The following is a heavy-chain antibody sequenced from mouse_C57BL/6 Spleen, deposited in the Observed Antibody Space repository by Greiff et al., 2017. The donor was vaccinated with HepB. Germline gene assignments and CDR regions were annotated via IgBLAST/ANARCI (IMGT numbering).Heavy chain of an antibody. J-gene: IGHJ3*01. Sequence: QVQLQQPGAELVRPGSSVKLSCKASGYTFTSYWMHWVKQRPIQGLEWIGNIDPSDSETHYNQKFKDKATLTVDKSSSTAYMQLSSLTSEDSAVYYCARGGSNYGFAYWGQGTLVTVSA. V-gene: IGHV1-52*01. CDR2: IDPSDSET. D-gene: IGHD2-5*01. CDR1: GYTFTSYW. CDR3: ARGGSNYGFAY.